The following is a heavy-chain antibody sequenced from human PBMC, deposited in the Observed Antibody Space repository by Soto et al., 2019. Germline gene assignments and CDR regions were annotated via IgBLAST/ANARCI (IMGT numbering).Heavy chain of an antibody. CDR1: GGSFSGYY. J-gene: IGHJ5*02. D-gene: IGHD6-6*01. V-gene: IGHV4-34*01. CDR2: INHSGST. CDR3: ARARGRSIAARTNWFDP. Sequence: SETLSLTCAVYGGSFSGYYWSWIRQPPGKGLEWIGEINHSGSTNYNPSLKSRVTISVDTSKNQFSLKLSSVTAADTAVYYCARARGRSIAARTNWFDPWGQGTLVTV.